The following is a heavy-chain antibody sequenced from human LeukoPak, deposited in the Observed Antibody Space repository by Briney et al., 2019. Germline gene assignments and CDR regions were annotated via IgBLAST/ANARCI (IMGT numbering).Heavy chain of an antibody. D-gene: IGHD2-15*01. Sequence: GGSLRLSCAASGFTFSSYGMHWVRQAPGKGLEWVAFIRYDGSNKYYADSVKGRFTISRDNSKNALYLQMNSLRAEDTAVYYCAKDRVVVNWRGAALDYWGQGTLVTVSS. V-gene: IGHV3-30*02. CDR1: GFTFSSYG. CDR3: AKDRVVVNWRGAALDY. J-gene: IGHJ4*02. CDR2: IRYDGSNK.